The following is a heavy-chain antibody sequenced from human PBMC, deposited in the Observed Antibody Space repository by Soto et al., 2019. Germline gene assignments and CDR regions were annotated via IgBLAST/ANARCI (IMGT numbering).Heavy chain of an antibody. CDR2: INAGNGNT. CDR3: ARNIVANGYFDY. D-gene: IGHD5-12*01. J-gene: IGHJ4*02. V-gene: IGHV1-3*01. CDR1: GYTFTSYA. Sequence: QVQLVQSGAEVKKPGASVKVSCKASGYTFTSYAIHWVRQAPGQRLEWMGWINAGNGNTKYSQKFQGRVTLTRDTSASTAYMELSSLRSEDTAVYYCARNIVANGYFDYWGQGTLVTVSS.